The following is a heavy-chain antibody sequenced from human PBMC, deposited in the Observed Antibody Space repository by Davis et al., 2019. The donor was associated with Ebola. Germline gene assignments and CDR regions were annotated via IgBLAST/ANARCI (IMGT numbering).Heavy chain of an antibody. J-gene: IGHJ4*02. CDR3: ARSSGYSSGWYGY. D-gene: IGHD6-19*01. Sequence: GESLKISCAASGFTFSSYGMHWVRQAPGKGLEWVAVIWYDGSNKYYADSVKGRFTISRDNSKNTLYLQMNSLRAEDTAVYYCARSSGYSSGWYGYWGQGTLVTVSS. CDR2: IWYDGSNK. V-gene: IGHV3-33*01. CDR1: GFTFSSYG.